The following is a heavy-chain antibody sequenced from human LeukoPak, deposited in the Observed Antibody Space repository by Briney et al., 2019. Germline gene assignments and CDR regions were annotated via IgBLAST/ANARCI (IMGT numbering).Heavy chain of an antibody. CDR2: IRSKAYGGTT. CDR1: GFTFGDYA. J-gene: IGHJ6*03. Sequence: PGGSLRLSCTASGFTFGDYAMSWFRQAPGKGLEWVGFIRSKAYGGTTEYAASVKGRFTISRDDSKSIAYLQMNSLKTEDTAVYFCTRVALDSRYYYYYMDVWGKGTTVTVSS. CDR3: TRVALDSRYYYYYMDV. V-gene: IGHV3-49*03.